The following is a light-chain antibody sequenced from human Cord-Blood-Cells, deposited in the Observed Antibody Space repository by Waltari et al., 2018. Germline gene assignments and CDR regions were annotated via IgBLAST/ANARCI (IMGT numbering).Light chain of an antibody. CDR2: DAS. CDR3: QQRSNWPPDT. CDR1: QSVSSY. J-gene: IGKJ5*01. V-gene: IGKV3-11*01. Sequence: EIVLTQSPATLSLSPGERATLSCRASQSVSSYLAWYQQKPGQATRLLIYDASNRATVIPARFSGSGSGTDFTLTISSLEPEDFAVYYCQQRSNWPPDTFGQGTRLEIK.